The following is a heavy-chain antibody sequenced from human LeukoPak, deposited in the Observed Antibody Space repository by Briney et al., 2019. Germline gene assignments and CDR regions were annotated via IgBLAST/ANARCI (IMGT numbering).Heavy chain of an antibody. CDR3: ARDIGTCSSTSCYPPKYGMDV. CDR1: GGSFSGYY. J-gene: IGHJ6*02. D-gene: IGHD2-2*01. V-gene: IGHV4-34*01. Sequence: SETLSLTCAVYGGSFSGYYWSWIRQPPGKGLEWIGEINHSGSTNYNPSLKSRVTISVDTSKNQFSLKLSSVTAADTAVYYCARDIGTCSSTSCYPPKYGMDVWGQGTTVTASS. CDR2: INHSGST.